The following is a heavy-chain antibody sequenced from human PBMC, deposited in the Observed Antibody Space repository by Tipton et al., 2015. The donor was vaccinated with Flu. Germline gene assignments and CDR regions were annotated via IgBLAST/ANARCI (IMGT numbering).Heavy chain of an antibody. CDR1: GGSSISGTYY. CDR3: ARDALRRRSGYFRGFDS. Sequence: TLSLTCTVSGGSSISGTYYWGWIRQPAGKGLEWIGRIQTSGTTNHSPSLQSRVTISVDTSKNQLSLQLSSVTDADTAVYYCARDALRRRSGYFRGFDSWGQGTLVTVSS. V-gene: IGHV4-61*02. D-gene: IGHD3-3*01. CDR2: IQTSGTT. J-gene: IGHJ4*02.